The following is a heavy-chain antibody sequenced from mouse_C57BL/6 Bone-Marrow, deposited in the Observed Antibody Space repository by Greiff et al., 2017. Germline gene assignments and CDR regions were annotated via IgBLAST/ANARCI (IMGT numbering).Heavy chain of an antibody. D-gene: IGHD1-2*01. CDR2: IHPNSGST. CDR3: AITTAITNFDY. J-gene: IGHJ2*01. Sequence: QVQLQQPGAELVKPGASVKLSCKASGYTFTSYWMHWVKQRPGQGLEWIGMIHPNSGSTNYNEKFKSKDTLTVDKSSSTAYMQLSSLTSEDSAVYYCAITTAITNFDYWGQGTTLTVSS. CDR1: GYTFTSYW. V-gene: IGHV1-64*01.